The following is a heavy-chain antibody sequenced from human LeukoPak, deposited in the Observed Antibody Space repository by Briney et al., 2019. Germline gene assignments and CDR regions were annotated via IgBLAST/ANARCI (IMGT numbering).Heavy chain of an antibody. CDR3: TKCAGMGAFGI. Sequence: PGGSLRLSCAASGFTFSSCAMSWLRQAPGKGLEWVSAICDNGSRTYYTDSVKGRFTISSNNSQETLHLQMDSRRAEDTAVYYCTKCAGMGAFGIWGQGTMGTGSS. D-gene: IGHD6-13*01. CDR1: GFTFSSCA. J-gene: IGHJ3*02. V-gene: IGHV3-23*01. CDR2: ICDNGSRT.